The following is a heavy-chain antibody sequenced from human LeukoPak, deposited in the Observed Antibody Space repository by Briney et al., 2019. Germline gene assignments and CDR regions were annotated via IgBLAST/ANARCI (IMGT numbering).Heavy chain of an antibody. D-gene: IGHD3-22*01. Sequence: GGSLRLSCVASGFTFSSYAMHWVRQAPGKGLEWVAVISYDGSNKYCADSVKGRFTISRDNSKNTLYLQMNSLRAEDTAVYYCARGANYYDSSGYYVGFGMDVWGQGTTVTVSS. CDR3: ARGANYYDSSGYYVGFGMDV. CDR1: GFTFSSYA. J-gene: IGHJ6*02. CDR2: ISYDGSNK. V-gene: IGHV3-30*04.